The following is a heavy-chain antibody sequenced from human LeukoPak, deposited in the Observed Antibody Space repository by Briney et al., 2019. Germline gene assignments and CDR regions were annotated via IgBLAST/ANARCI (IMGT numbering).Heavy chain of an antibody. Sequence: GGSLRLSCAASGFTFSSYAMSWVRQAPGKGLEWVSSISGSDGTTYYADSVKGRFTISRDNSKYTLSLQMNSLRTEDTAVYYCAKVDNWKYGHHDFWGQGTLVTVSP. CDR2: ISGSDGTT. J-gene: IGHJ4*02. CDR3: AKVDNWKYGHHDF. D-gene: IGHD1-1*01. CDR1: GFTFSSYA. V-gene: IGHV3-23*01.